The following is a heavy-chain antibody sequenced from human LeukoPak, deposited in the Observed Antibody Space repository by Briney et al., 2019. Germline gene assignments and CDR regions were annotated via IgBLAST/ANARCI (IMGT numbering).Heavy chain of an antibody. CDR1: GFTFNSYD. V-gene: IGHV3-13*01. J-gene: IGHJ4*02. Sequence: GGSLRLSCAASGFTFNSYDMYWVRQVIGKGLEWVSAIDKGPNTYYSDSVKGRFTISRDISKNTVYLHMDSLRDGDTAVYFCARGGYYYDTTGSPGDYWGQGTLVTVSS. CDR3: ARGGYYYDTTGSPGDY. CDR2: IDKGPNT. D-gene: IGHD3-22*01.